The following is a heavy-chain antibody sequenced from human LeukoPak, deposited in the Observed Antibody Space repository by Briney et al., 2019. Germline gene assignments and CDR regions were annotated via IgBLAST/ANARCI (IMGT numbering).Heavy chain of an antibody. CDR1: GGSISSSSYY. J-gene: IGHJ5*02. V-gene: IGHV4-39*01. CDR3: ARQIVPAAPIDP. CDR2: IYYSGST. D-gene: IGHD2-2*01. Sequence: SETLSLTCTVSGGSISSSSYYWGWIRQPPGKGLEWIGSIYYSGSTYYNPSLKSRVTISVDTSKNQFSLKLSSVTAADTAVYYCARQIVPAAPIDPWGQGTLVTVSS.